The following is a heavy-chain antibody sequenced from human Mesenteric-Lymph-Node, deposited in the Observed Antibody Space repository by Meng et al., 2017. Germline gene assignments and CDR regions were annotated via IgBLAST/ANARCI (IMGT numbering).Heavy chain of an antibody. CDR3: ARVAVAGLRYFQH. Sequence: VQLVQAGLELKDPGASVKVSCKASGYTFTNIGMNWGRQAPGQGPEWMGWINTDTGNPTYAQGFTGRFVFSLDTSVSTAYLQISGLKAEDTAVYYCARVAVAGLRYFQHWGQGTLVTVSS. CDR2: INTDTGNP. J-gene: IGHJ1*01. D-gene: IGHD6-19*01. CDR1: GYTFTNIG. V-gene: IGHV7-4-1*02.